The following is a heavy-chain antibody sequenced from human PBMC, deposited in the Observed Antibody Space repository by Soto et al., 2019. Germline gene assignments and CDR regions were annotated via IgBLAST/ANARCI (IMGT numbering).Heavy chain of an antibody. D-gene: IGHD4-4*01. V-gene: IGHV4-30-4*01. CDR2: IYYSGTT. CDR1: GDSISSGDYY. J-gene: IGHJ4*02. Sequence: QVQLQESGPGLVKPSHTLSLTCIVSGDSISSGDYYWSWIRQPPGKGPEWIGYIYYSGTTYYNPSLKSRVTISVDTSKNQFSLKLSSVTAADTAVYYCARTTLTTVPDYFDYWGQGTLVTVSS. CDR3: ARTTLTTVPDYFDY.